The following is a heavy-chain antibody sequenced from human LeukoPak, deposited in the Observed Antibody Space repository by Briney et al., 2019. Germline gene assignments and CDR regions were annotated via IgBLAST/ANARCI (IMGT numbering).Heavy chain of an antibody. J-gene: IGHJ4*02. CDR3: ARVYSSGWYSDY. Sequence: GGCLRLSCAASGLTFSSYSMNWVREAPGKGLEWVAYITSSGGTMYYADSVKGRFTISRDNAKNSLYLQMNSLRDEDTAVYYCARVYSSGWYSDYWGQGTLVTVSS. D-gene: IGHD6-19*01. V-gene: IGHV3-48*02. CDR2: ITSSGGTM. CDR1: GLTFSSYS.